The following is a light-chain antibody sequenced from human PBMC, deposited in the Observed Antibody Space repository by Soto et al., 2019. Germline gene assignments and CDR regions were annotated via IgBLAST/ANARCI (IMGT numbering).Light chain of an antibody. CDR2: AGS. V-gene: IGKV1-39*01. CDR1: QSISSY. Sequence: DIQMTQSPSSLSASVGDRVTITCRASQSISSYLNWYQQKPGKAPKLMIYAGSSLQSGVPSRFSGSGSGTDVTLTISSLQPEDFATYYCQQSYSTPRTFGQGTKVEIK. CDR3: QQSYSTPRT. J-gene: IGKJ1*01.